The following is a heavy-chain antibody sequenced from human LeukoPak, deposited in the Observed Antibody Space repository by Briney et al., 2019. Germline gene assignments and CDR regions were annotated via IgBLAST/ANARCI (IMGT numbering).Heavy chain of an antibody. CDR3: ARRSGVLDSRDSRYYFDH. D-gene: IGHD3-22*01. J-gene: IGHJ4*02. Sequence: SQTLSLTCIVSGGSISDLYWSWIRQPPGKGLEYIGYIYYSGSTDYNPSLKSRVTISLDTSKNQFSLNLTSVTAADTAVYYCARRSGVLDSRDSRYYFDHWGQGTLVTVSS. CDR2: IYYSGST. CDR1: GGSISDLY. V-gene: IGHV4-59*11.